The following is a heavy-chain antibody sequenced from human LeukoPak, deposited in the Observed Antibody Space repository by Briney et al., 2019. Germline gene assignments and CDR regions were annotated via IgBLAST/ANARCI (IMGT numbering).Heavy chain of an antibody. CDR2: IYSSGIT. J-gene: IGHJ5*02. Sequence: SETLSLTCSVSGGSISSYYWSWIRQPAGKALEWIGRIYSSGITYYNPALKSRVTMSVDTSKNQFSLKLSSVTAADTAVYYCAKFKRFGGFDPWGQGTLVIVSS. V-gene: IGHV4-4*07. CDR3: AKFKRFGGFDP. D-gene: IGHD3-10*01. CDR1: GGSISSYY.